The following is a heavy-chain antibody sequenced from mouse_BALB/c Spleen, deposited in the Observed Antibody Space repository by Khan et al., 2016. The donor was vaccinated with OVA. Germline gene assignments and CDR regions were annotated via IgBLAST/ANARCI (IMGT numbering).Heavy chain of an antibody. CDR2: IDPANGNN. CDR1: GFNIKDTY. Sequence: VQLKQSGAELVKPGASVKLSCTASGFNIKDTYMHWVKQRPEQGLEWIGTIDPANGNNKYDPKFQGTATITTDKSSNTAYLQLRSLTSEDTAVYYCATLGVYAMDYWGQGTSVTVSS. J-gene: IGHJ4*01. CDR3: ATLGVYAMDY. V-gene: IGHV14-3*02.